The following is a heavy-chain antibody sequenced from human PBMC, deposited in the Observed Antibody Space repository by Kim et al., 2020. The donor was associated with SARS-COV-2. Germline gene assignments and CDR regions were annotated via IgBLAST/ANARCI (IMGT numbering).Heavy chain of an antibody. Sequence: GGSLRLSCAASGFTVSRKYMSWVRQAPGKGLEWVSIIYSGGSTYYADSVKGRFTISRDNSKNTLYLQMNNLRAEDTAGYFCARSYDSGSYYNMHVCGQGT. D-gene: IGHD3-10*01. CDR3: ARSYDSGSYYNMHV. CDR2: IYSGGST. CDR1: GFTVSRKY. J-gene: IGHJ6*02. V-gene: IGHV3-53*01.